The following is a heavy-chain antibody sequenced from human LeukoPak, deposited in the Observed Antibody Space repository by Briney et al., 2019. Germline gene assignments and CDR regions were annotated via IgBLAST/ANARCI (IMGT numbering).Heavy chain of an antibody. J-gene: IGHJ4*02. CDR2: ISPYNGNT. CDR1: GYTFTSYG. D-gene: IGHD2-15*01. Sequence: ASVKVSCKASGYTFTSYGISWVRQAPGQGLEWMGWISPYNGNTNYAQKLQGRVTITADESTSTAYMELSSLRSEDTAVYYCARLNVGYCSGGSCYNYFDYWGQGTLVTVSS. CDR3: ARLNVGYCSGGSCYNYFDY. V-gene: IGHV1-18*01.